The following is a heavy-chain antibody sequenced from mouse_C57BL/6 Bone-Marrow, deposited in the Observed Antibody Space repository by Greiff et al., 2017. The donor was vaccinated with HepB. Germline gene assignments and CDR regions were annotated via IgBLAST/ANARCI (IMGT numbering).Heavy chain of an antibody. CDR2: IDPEDGET. CDR3: ASFMVTTDGPSWFAY. V-gene: IGHV14-2*01. J-gene: IGHJ3*01. CDR1: GFNIKDYY. D-gene: IGHD2-2*01. Sequence: VQLQQSGAELVKPGASVKLSCTASGFNIKDYYMHWVKQRTEQGLEWIGRIDPEDGETKYAPKFQGKATITAETSSNTAYLQLSSLTSEDTAVYYWASFMVTTDGPSWFAYWGQGTLVTVSA.